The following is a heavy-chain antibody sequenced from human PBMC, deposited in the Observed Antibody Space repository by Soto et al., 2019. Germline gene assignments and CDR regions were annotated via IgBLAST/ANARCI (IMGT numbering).Heavy chain of an antibody. V-gene: IGHV3-74*01. Sequence: EVQLEESGGGLVQPGGSLRISCADSGFTFNSYWMYWVSQAPGKGLLWVSRINGDGSSTSYADSVKGRFTSSRDSAKNTVHLQMNSLRAEDTAVYYCARAPAMLAYGMYVWGQVTTVTVSS. J-gene: IGHJ6*02. CDR2: INGDGSST. D-gene: IGHD3-10*02. CDR3: ARAPAMLAYGMYV. CDR1: GFTFNSYW.